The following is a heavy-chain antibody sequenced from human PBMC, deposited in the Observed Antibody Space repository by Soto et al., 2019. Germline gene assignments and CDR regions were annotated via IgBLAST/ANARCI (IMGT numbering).Heavy chain of an antibody. CDR3: ARVVAGNWYFDL. Sequence: QVQLQESGPGLVKPSETLSLTCTVSGGSISSYYWSWIRQPPGKGLEWIGYIYYSGSTNYNPSLKSRVTISVDTSKNQFSLKLSSVTAADTAVYYCARVVAGNWYFDLWGRGTLVTVSS. CDR1: GGSISSYY. J-gene: IGHJ2*01. V-gene: IGHV4-59*01. CDR2: IYYSGST. D-gene: IGHD2-15*01.